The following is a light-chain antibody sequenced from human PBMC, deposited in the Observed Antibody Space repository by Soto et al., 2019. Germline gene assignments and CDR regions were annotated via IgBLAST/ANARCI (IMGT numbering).Light chain of an antibody. V-gene: IGKV3-20*01. J-gene: IGKJ1*01. Sequence: EIVLTQSPGTLSLSPGERATLSCRASQSLSSSFLAWYQQQPGQAPRLLIYDASSRATGIPDRFSGSGSGTDFTLTITRLEPEDFAVYWCQQYGITPRTFGQGTKLEIK. CDR1: QSLSSSF. CDR2: DAS. CDR3: QQYGITPRT.